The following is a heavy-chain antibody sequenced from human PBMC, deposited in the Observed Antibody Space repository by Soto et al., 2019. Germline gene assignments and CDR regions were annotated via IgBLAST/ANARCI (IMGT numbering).Heavy chain of an antibody. J-gene: IGHJ5*02. CDR3: AKGSGINHHTWFDP. CDR2: LSGSGGST. Sequence: GGSLRLSCAASGFTFSSYSMNWVRQAPGKGLEWVSGLSGSGGSTYNADSVKGRFTISRDNFKNTLYLQMSSLRAEDTAIYYCAKGSGINHHTWFDPWGQGTLVTVSS. V-gene: IGHV3-23*01. CDR1: GFTFSSYS. D-gene: IGHD3-3*02.